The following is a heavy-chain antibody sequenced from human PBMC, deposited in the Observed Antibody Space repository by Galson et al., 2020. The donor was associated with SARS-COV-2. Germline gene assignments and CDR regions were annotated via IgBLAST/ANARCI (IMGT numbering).Heavy chain of an antibody. Sequence: GGSLGLSCAASGFTFSSYEMNWVRQAPGKGLEWVSYISSSGSTIYYTDSVKGRFTISRDNAKNSLYLQMNSLRAEDTAFYYCARGRNYYDSSGYRWGQGALVTVSS. CDR2: ISSSGSTI. D-gene: IGHD3-22*01. CDR1: GFTFSSYE. V-gene: IGHV3-48*03. CDR3: ARGRNYYDSSGYR. J-gene: IGHJ4*02.